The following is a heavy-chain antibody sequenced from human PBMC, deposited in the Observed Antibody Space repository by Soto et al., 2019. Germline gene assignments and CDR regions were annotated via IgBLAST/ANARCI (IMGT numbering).Heavy chain of an antibody. CDR3: ARLYCSGGSCYSRIWYFDL. J-gene: IGHJ2*01. V-gene: IGHV4-30-4*01. CDR1: GGSISSGDYY. Sequence: SETLSLTCTVSGGSISSGDYYWSWIRQPPGKGLEWIGYIYYSGSTYYNPSLKSRVTISVDTSKNQFSLKLSSVTAADTAVYYCARLYCSGGSCYSRIWYFDLWGRGTLVTVSS. CDR2: IYYSGST. D-gene: IGHD2-15*01.